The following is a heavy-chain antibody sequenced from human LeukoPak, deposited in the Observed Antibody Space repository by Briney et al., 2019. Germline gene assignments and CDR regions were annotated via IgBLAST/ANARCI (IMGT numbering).Heavy chain of an antibody. D-gene: IGHD1-26*01. CDR2: IYYSGST. CDR1: GGSISSSSYY. Sequence: SETLSLTCTVSGGSISSSSYYWGWIRQPPGKGLEWIGSIYYSGSTYYNPSLKSRVTISVDTSKNQFSLKLSSVTAADTAVYYCARVGGVGATTRYMDVWGKGTTVTVSS. V-gene: IGHV4-39*01. CDR3: ARVGGVGATTRYMDV. J-gene: IGHJ6*03.